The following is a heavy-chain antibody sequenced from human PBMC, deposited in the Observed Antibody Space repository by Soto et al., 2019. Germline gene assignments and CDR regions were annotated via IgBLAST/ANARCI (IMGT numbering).Heavy chain of an antibody. V-gene: IGHV6-1*01. J-gene: IGHJ6*02. CDR2: TYYRSKWYN. D-gene: IGHD6-13*01. CDR1: GDSVSSNSAA. CDR3: ARAAGSWIAAAGTPSYYYYYGMDV. Sequence: QSQTLSLTCAISGDSVSSNSAAWNWIRQSPSRGLEWLGRTYYRSKWYNDYAVSVKSRITINPDTSKNQFSLQLNSVTPEDTAVYYCARAAGSWIAAAGTPSYYYYYGMDVWGQGTTVTVSS.